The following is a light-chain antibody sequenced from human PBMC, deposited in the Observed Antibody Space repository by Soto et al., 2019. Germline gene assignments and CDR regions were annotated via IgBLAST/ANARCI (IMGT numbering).Light chain of an antibody. CDR3: QQTFSAPGT. CDR1: QNITKF. CDR2: VTS. Sequence: DIQMTQSPSSLSASVGDRVSVTCRTSQNITKFLNWYQEKPGKAPKVLIYVTSNLENGVPSRFSGSGSGTHFTLSISSLQPEDFATYSCQQTFSAPGTFGPGTRVEVK. V-gene: IGKV1-39*01. J-gene: IGKJ1*01.